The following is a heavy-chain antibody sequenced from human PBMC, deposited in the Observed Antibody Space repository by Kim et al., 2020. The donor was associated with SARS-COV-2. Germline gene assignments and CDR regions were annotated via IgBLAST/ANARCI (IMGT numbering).Heavy chain of an antibody. J-gene: IGHJ4*02. CDR3: AKDKGATFSYFDS. Sequence: GGSLRLSCAASGFAFRSFGMHWVRQVPGKGPEWVALIPLHGDKTYYADFVKGRFTISRDNTMNLLHLQKNSLTDEDTAIYYCAKDKGATFSYFDSWGRGTVVTVSS. CDR2: IPLHGDKT. V-gene: IGHV3-30*02. CDR1: GFAFRSFG. D-gene: IGHD1-26*01.